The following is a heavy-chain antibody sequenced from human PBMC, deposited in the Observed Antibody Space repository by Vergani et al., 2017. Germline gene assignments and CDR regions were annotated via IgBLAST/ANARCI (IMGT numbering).Heavy chain of an antibody. CDR2: MSSGDSI. D-gene: IGHD2-2*01. CDR3: VKDGGDTTAASAF. J-gene: IGHJ4*02. Sequence: QVQLVESGGGLVKPGGSLRLSCAASGFTFSDHYLSWVRQAPGKGLEWISYMSSGDSIYYADSVKGRFTVSRDNTKNTLYLQMNSLRAEDTALYYCVKDGGDTTAASAFWGQGTLVTVSS. V-gene: IGHV3-11*01. CDR1: GFTFSDHY.